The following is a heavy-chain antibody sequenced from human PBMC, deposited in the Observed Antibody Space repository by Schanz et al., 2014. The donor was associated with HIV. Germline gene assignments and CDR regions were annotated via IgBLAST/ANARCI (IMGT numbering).Heavy chain of an antibody. CDR2: ISGSGGSP. CDR1: GFNFNNYA. V-gene: IGHV3-23*01. Sequence: EVQLLESGGGLEQPGGSLRLSCAASGFNFNNYAMTWVRQAPGKGLEWVSTISGSGGSPYYADSVKGRLTISRDNSKNTLYLQMNSLRAEDTAVYYCAKGLTIWLQPPFDYWGQGTLVTVSS. J-gene: IGHJ4*02. CDR3: AKGLTIWLQPPFDY. D-gene: IGHD5-12*01.